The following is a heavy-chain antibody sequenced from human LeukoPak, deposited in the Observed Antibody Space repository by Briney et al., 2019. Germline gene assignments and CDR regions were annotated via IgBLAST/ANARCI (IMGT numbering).Heavy chain of an antibody. J-gene: IGHJ4*02. V-gene: IGHV3-66*01. CDR1: GFTVSNNY. D-gene: IGHD3-10*01. CDR2: THSDGTT. CDR3: ARPSSLDGSGRYYIDY. Sequence: PGGSLRLSCEVSGFTVSNNYLNWVRQAPGKGLEWVSVTHSDGTTYYADSVKGRLTISRDNSKNTLYLQMNSLRDEDTAVYYCARPSSLDGSGRYYIDYWGRGTLVTVSS.